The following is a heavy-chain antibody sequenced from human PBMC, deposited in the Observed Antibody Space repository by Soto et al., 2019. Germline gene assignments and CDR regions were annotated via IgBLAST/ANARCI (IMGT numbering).Heavy chain of an antibody. J-gene: IGHJ4*02. Sequence: PGGSLRLSCAASGFTFSSYAMSWVRQAPGKGLEWVSAISGSGGSTYYADSVKGRFTISRDNSKNTLYLQMNSLRAEDTAVYYCAKAPDVGQRSRAPRGYFDYWGQRTLVTVSS. V-gene: IGHV3-23*01. CDR2: ISGSGGST. CDR3: AKAPDVGQRSRAPRGYFDY. D-gene: IGHD6-25*01. CDR1: GFTFSSYA.